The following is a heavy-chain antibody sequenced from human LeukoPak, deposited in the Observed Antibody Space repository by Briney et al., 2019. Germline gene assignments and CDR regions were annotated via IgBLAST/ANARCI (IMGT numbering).Heavy chain of an antibody. J-gene: IGHJ5*02. D-gene: IGHD4-17*01. CDR3: ARGLRAYGDYSFDP. Sequence: SETLSLTCAVYGGSFSGYYWSWIRQPPGKGLEWIGEINHSGSTNYNPSLKSRVIISLDTSKNQFSLKLSSVTGADTAVYYCARGLRAYGDYSFDPWGQGTLVTVSS. CDR2: INHSGST. V-gene: IGHV4-34*01. CDR1: GGSFSGYY.